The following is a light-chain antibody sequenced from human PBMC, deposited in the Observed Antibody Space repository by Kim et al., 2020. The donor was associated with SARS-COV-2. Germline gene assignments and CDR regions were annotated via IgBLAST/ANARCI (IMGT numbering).Light chain of an antibody. Sequence: SYELTQPPSVSVSPGQTASITCSGDKLGDKYACWYQQKPGQFPVLVIYQDSKRPSGIPERFSGSNSGNTATLTISGTQAMDEADYYCQAWDSTWVFG. CDR1: KLGDKY. J-gene: IGLJ3*02. CDR3: QAWDSTWV. CDR2: QDS. V-gene: IGLV3-1*01.